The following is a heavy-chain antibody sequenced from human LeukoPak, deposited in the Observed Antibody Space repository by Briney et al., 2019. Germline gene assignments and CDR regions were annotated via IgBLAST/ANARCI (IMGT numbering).Heavy chain of an antibody. CDR3: AKNAEVGGSMWYFDY. Sequence: GGSLRLSCAASGFTFSSYGMHWVRQAPGKGLEWVAFIRYDGSNKYYADSVKGRFTISRDNSKNTLYLQMNSLRAEDTAVYYCAKNAEVGGSMWYFDYWGQGTLVTVSS. CDR1: GFTFSSYG. D-gene: IGHD1-26*01. V-gene: IGHV3-30*02. CDR2: IRYDGSNK. J-gene: IGHJ4*02.